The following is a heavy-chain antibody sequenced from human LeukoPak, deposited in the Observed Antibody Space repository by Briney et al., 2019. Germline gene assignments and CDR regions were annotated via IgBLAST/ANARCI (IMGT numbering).Heavy chain of an antibody. J-gene: IGHJ3*02. CDR1: GYTFTSYD. V-gene: IGHV1-8*03. CDR2: MNPNSGNT. CDR3: ARGSGYDLLDAFDI. D-gene: IGHD5-12*01. Sequence: ASVKVSCKASGYTFTSYDINWVRQAPGQGLEWMGWMNPNSGNTGYAQKFQGRVTITRNTSISTAYMELSSVISEDTAVYYCARGSGYDLLDAFDIWGQGTMVTVSS.